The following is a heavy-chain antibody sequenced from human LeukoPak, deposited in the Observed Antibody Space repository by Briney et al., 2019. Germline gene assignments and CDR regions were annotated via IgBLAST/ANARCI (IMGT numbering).Heavy chain of an antibody. CDR2: ISNDGGGP. Sequence: GGSLRLSCTASGFIFNNYGLIWVRQAPGKGLEWVSAISNDGGGPNYADFVKGRFTISRDNSKNTLFLEMNSLRAEDTALYYCAKGSSGYFFDLWGQGTLVTVSS. D-gene: IGHD3-22*01. CDR1: GFIFNNYG. V-gene: IGHV3-23*01. CDR3: AKGSSGYFFDL. J-gene: IGHJ4*02.